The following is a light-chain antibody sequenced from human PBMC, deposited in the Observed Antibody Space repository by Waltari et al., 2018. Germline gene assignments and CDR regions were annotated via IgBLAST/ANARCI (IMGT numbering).Light chain of an antibody. CDR1: SGSMDPKS. CDR2: EDN. CDR3: QSYDDRSVV. Sequence: NFMLTQPHSVSESPGKTVTIPCTRNSGSMDPKSVQWYQQRPGSAPTTVIYEDNQRPSGVPDRFSGSIDSSSNSASLTISGLKPEDEADYYCQSYDDRSVVFGGGTKLTVL. J-gene: IGLJ2*01. V-gene: IGLV6-57*04.